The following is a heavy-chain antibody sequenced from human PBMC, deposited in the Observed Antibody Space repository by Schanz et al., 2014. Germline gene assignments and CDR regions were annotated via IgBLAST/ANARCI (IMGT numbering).Heavy chain of an antibody. CDR1: RSTFSSYT. CDR3: ARGTMPGTFDI. D-gene: IGHD2-2*01. Sequence: QLVQSGSEFRKPGASVKVSCKASRSTFSSYTISWVRQARGQGLEWVGRFIPILDVGNYAQQFQGRVTFTADKSTSTAYMELSSLRYEDTALYYCARGTMPGTFDIWGQGTMVTVSS. CDR2: FIPILDVG. J-gene: IGHJ3*02. V-gene: IGHV1-69*02.